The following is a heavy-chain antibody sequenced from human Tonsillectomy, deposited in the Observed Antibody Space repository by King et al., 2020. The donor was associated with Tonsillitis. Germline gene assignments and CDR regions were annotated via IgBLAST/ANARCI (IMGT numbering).Heavy chain of an antibody. CDR1: GGSISSGGYY. V-gene: IGHV4-31*03. D-gene: IGHD3-3*01. CDR2: TYYSGST. CDR3: GGGFLEWLVVDY. J-gene: IGHJ4*02. Sequence: QLQESGPGLVKPSQTLSLTCTVSGGSISSGGYYWSWIRQHPGKGLEWIGYTYYSGSTYYNPSLKSRVTISVDTSKNQFSLKLSSVTAADTAVYYCGGGFLEWLVVDYWGQGTLVTVSS.